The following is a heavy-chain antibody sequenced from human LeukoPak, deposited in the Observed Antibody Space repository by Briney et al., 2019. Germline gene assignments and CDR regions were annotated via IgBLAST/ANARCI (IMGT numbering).Heavy chain of an antibody. CDR3: ARRDRDLSSIAARGWFDP. V-gene: IGHV3-30*02. D-gene: IGHD6-6*01. CDR1: GFTFSSYG. J-gene: IGHJ5*02. Sequence: PGGSLRLSCAASGFTFSSYGMHWVRQAPGKGLEWVAFIRYDGSNKYYADSVKGRFTISRDNSKNTLYLQMNSLRAEDTAVYYCARRDRDLSSIAARGWFDPWGQGTLVTVSS. CDR2: IRYDGSNK.